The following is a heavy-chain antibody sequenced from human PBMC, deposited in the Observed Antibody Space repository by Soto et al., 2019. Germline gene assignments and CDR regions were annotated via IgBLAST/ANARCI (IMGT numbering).Heavy chain of an antibody. CDR1: GFTVSSNN. Sequence: EVQLVESGGGLVQPGGSLRLSCAASGFTVSSNNMNWVRQAPGKGLEGVSVIYSGGSTYYADSVKGRFTISSHNSKNTLYLQMNSLRAEDTAVYYCARGPGGGFVDYWGQGTLVTVSS. J-gene: IGHJ4*02. CDR3: ARGPGGGFVDY. V-gene: IGHV3-53*04. D-gene: IGHD2-15*01. CDR2: IYSGGST.